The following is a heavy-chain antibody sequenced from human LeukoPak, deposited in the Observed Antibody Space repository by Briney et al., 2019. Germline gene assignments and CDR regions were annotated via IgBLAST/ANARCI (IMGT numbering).Heavy chain of an antibody. J-gene: IGHJ4*02. CDR3: AREDGGSYYPFDY. Sequence: GGSLRLSCAASGFTFSSYGMYWVRQAPGKGLECVALMSYDGSNQYYSESVKGRFTVSRDNSKNTLYLQMNSLRAEDTAVYYCAREDGGSYYPFDYWGQGTLVTVSS. V-gene: IGHV3-30*03. CDR2: MSYDGSNQ. CDR1: GFTFSSYG. D-gene: IGHD1-26*01.